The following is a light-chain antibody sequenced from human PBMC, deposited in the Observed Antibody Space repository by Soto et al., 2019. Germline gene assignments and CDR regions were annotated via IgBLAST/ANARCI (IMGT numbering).Light chain of an antibody. CDR2: RNN. CDR3: AAWDDSLSEV. J-gene: IGLJ1*01. V-gene: IGLV1-47*01. CDR1: SSNIGSNY. Sequence: QSVLTQPPSASGTPGQRVTISCSGSSSNIGSNYVYWYQQLPGTAPKLLIYRNNQRPSGVPDRFSGSKSGTSASLAISGLRXEXEADYYCAAWDDSLSEVFGTGTKLTVL.